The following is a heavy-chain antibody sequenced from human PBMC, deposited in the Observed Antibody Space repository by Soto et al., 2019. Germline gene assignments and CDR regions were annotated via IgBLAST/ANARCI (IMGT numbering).Heavy chain of an antibody. V-gene: IGHV4-59*01. J-gene: IGHJ6*02. Sequence: PSETLSLTCAVSGDSISSYYCMLIRQPPGKGLEWIGYMYNTGSTVYNPSFKSRVTISVDTSKNQFSLKLNSVTAADTAVYYCARDLWGYCGTDCYPLDVWGQGTTVTVSS. CDR3: ARDLWGYCGTDCYPLDV. CDR1: GDSISSYY. D-gene: IGHD2-21*02. CDR2: MYNTGST.